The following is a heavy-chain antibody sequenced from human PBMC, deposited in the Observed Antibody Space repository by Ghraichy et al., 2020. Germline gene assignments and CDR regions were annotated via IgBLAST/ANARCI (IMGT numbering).Heavy chain of an antibody. J-gene: IGHJ6*02. CDR2: IYSVGTT. CDR1: GFTVSVNY. CDR3: ARAPGITGTTSQENYGMDV. Sequence: GESLNISCAASGFTVSVNYMSWVRQAPGKGLEWVSVIYSVGTTKYADSVKGRFTISRDTPKNMLYLQMNSLRAEDTAVYYCARAPGITGTTSQENYGMDVWGQGTTVTVSS. D-gene: IGHD1-7*01. V-gene: IGHV3-66*01.